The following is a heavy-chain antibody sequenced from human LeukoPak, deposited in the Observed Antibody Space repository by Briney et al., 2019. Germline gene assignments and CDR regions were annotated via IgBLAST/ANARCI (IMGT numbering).Heavy chain of an antibody. CDR1: GGSFSGYY. Sequence: PSDPLSLTCAVYGGSFSGYYWSWIRQPPGKGLEWIGEINHSGSTNYNPSLKSRVTISVDTSKNQFSLKLSSVTAADTAVYYCARVLEGSSGQHWYFDLWGRGTLVTVSS. CDR2: INHSGST. D-gene: IGHD6-19*01. V-gene: IGHV4-34*01. J-gene: IGHJ2*01. CDR3: ARVLEGSSGQHWYFDL.